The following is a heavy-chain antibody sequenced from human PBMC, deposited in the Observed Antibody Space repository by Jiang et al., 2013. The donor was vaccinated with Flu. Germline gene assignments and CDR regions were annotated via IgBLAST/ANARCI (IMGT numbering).Heavy chain of an antibody. Sequence: TLTLTCTFSGFSLSTSGMCVSWIRQPPGKALEWLARIDWDDDKYYSTSLKTRLTISKDTSKNQVVLTMTNMDPVDTATYYCARGTYYYDSSGYYPFDYWGQGTLVTVSS. V-gene: IGHV2-70*11. CDR2: IDWDDDK. CDR3: ARGTYYYDSSGYYPFDY. D-gene: IGHD3-22*01. J-gene: IGHJ4*02. CDR1: GFSLSTSGMC.